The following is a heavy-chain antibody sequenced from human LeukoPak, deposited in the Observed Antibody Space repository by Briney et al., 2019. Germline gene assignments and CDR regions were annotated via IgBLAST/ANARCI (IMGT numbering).Heavy chain of an antibody. CDR3: ARELEDIVVVPAAIEAHGMDV. V-gene: IGHV1-2*02. CDR2: INPNSGGT. D-gene: IGHD2-2*01. J-gene: IGHJ6*02. Sequence: GASVKVSCTASGYTFTGYYMHWVRQAPGQGLEWMGWINPNSGGTNYAQKFQGRVTMTRDTSISTAYMELSRLRSDDTAVYYCARELEDIVVVPAAIEAHGMDVWGQGTTVTVSS. CDR1: GYTFTGYY.